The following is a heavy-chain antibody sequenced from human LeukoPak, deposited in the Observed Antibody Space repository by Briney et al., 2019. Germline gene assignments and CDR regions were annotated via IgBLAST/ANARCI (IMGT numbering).Heavy chain of an antibody. Sequence: GGSLRLSCGASGFTFSGYWMHWVRQAPGQGLVWVARIKSDGSSTAYADSVKGRFTISRDNAKNSLYLQMNSLRAEDTDVYYCARVRSVRGVNYYFDYWGQGTLVTVSP. D-gene: IGHD3-10*01. CDR1: GFTFSGYW. CDR3: ARVRSVRGVNYYFDY. CDR2: IKSDGSST. J-gene: IGHJ4*02. V-gene: IGHV3-74*01.